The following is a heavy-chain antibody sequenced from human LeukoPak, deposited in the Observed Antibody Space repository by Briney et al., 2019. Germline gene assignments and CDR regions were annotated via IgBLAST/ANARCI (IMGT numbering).Heavy chain of an antibody. CDR2: IYYSGST. J-gene: IGHJ3*02. V-gene: IGHV4-39*07. Sequence: PSETLSLTCTVSGGSISSSTSGWGWYWGWIRQPPGKGLEWIGSIYYSGSTYYNPSLKGRVTISVDTSKNQFSMNLNSVTAADTAVYYCARVWEESDVVVPAAHPNDAFDIWGQGTMVTVSS. D-gene: IGHD2-2*01. CDR3: ARVWEESDVVVPAAHPNDAFDI. CDR1: GGSISSSTSGWGWY.